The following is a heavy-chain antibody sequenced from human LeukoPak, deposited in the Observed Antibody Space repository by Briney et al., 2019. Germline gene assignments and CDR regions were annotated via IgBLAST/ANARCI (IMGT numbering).Heavy chain of an antibody. CDR1: GGSFSGYY. J-gene: IGHJ5*02. V-gene: IGHV4-59*01. CDR3: ARYLESPDAIAANWFDP. Sequence: SETLSLTCAVYGGSFSGYYWSWIRQPPGKGLEWIGYIYYSGSTNYNPSLKSRVTISVDTSKNQFSLKLSSVTAADTAVYYCARYLESPDAIAANWFDPWGQGTLVTVSS. D-gene: IGHD6-13*01. CDR2: IYYSGST.